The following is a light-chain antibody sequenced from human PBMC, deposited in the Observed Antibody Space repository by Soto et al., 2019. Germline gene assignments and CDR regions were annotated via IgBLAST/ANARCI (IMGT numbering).Light chain of an antibody. CDR2: KAS. CDR3: QQSYNTPLT. V-gene: IGKV1-5*03. CDR1: QTIRSW. J-gene: IGKJ4*02. Sequence: DHQMPPSPSTLSASVRDRVSISYRASQTIRSWLAWYQQRPGRAPKLLIYKASSLKSGVPSRFSGSGSGTDFTLTISSLQPEDFATFYCQQSYNTPLTFGGGTKVDIK.